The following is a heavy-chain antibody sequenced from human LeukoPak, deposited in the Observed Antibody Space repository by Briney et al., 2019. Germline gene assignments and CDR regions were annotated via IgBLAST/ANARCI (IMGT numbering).Heavy chain of an antibody. V-gene: IGHV3-30*02. J-gene: IGHJ1*01. Sequence: GGSLRLSCAASGFRFSGIGMHWVRQAPGKGLDWVAYIRNDGGNKQYADSVKGRFSISRDNSKNTLSLEMNSLRAEDTAVYYCAKDLSAEYFQHWGQGTLVTVSS. CDR3: AKDLSAEYFQH. CDR1: GFRFSGIG. CDR2: IRNDGGNK.